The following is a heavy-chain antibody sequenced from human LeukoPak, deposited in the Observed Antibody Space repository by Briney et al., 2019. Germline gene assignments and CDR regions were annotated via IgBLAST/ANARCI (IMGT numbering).Heavy chain of an antibody. D-gene: IGHD1-26*01. CDR3: ARPYFQWELRY. CDR1: GYTFSGYY. Sequence: ASVKVSCKASGYTFSGYYIHWVRQAPGQGLEWMGWINPNSGGTNYAQKFQGRVTMTRDTSISTVYMEMSRLRYDDTAVYYCARPYFQWELRYWGPGTLVTVSS. V-gene: IGHV1-2*02. CDR2: INPNSGGT. J-gene: IGHJ4*02.